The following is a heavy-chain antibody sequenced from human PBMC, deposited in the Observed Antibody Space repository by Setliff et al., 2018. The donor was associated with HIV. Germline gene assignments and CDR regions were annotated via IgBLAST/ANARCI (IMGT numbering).Heavy chain of an antibody. Sequence: SETLSLTCTVSGDSISTDYWSWIRQPPGKGLEWIGYIYNSASTSYNPSLKSRVTISVDTSKNQFSLKLSSVTAADTAVYYCARHSPSDYWGQGTLVTVSS. CDR2: IYNSAST. CDR3: ARHSPSDY. V-gene: IGHV4-59*08. J-gene: IGHJ4*02. CDR1: GDSISTDY.